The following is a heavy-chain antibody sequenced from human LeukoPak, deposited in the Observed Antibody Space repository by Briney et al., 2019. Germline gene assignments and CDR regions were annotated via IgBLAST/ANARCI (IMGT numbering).Heavy chain of an antibody. V-gene: IGHV3-9*01. CDR1: GFTFDDYA. J-gene: IGHJ4*02. CDR2: VSWNTDSL. D-gene: IGHD3-10*01. CDR3: AKDIHSGSGSFDY. Sequence: GGSLRLSCAASGFTFDDYAMHWVRQAPGKGLEWVSGVSWNTDSLGYADSVKGRFTISRDNAKNSLFLQMDSLRVEDTAFYYCAKDIHSGSGSFDYWGQGTLVTVSS.